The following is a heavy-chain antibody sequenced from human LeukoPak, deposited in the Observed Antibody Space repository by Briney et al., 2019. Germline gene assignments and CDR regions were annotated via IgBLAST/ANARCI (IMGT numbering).Heavy chain of an antibody. V-gene: IGHV1-69*04. CDR1: GGTFSSYA. J-gene: IGHJ4*02. Sequence: GASVKVSCKASGGTFSSYAISWVRQAPGQGLEWMGRIIPILGIANYAQKFQGRVTITADKSTSTAYMELSSLRSEDTAVYYCARAGGSGSYFRLFDYWGQGTLVTVSS. CDR2: IIPILGIA. CDR3: ARAGGSGSYFRLFDY. D-gene: IGHD1-26*01.